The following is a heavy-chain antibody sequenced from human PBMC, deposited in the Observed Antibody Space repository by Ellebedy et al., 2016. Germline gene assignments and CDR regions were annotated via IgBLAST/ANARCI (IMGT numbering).Heavy chain of an antibody. D-gene: IGHD5-12*01. CDR3: ARDLDIVATRSFDY. CDR2: IYYSGST. Sequence: SETLSLTXTVSGGSISSSSYYWGWIRQPPGKGLEWIGSIYYSGSTYYNPSLKSRVTISVDTSKNQFSLKLSSVTAADTAVYYCARDLDIVATRSFDYWGQGTLVTVSS. V-gene: IGHV4-39*07. CDR1: GGSISSSSYY. J-gene: IGHJ4*02.